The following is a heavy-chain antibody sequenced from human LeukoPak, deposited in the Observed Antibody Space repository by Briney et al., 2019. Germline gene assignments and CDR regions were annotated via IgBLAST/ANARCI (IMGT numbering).Heavy chain of an antibody. V-gene: IGHV4-59*01. D-gene: IGHD6-19*01. CDR3: ARAGSAVAGRVDY. Sequence: SETLSLTCTVSGGSISSYYWSWIRQPPGKGLEWIGYIYYSGSTNYNPSLKSRVTILVDTSKNQFSLKLSSVTAADTAVYYCARAGSAVAGRVDYWGQGTLVTVSS. CDR1: GGSISSYY. CDR2: IYYSGST. J-gene: IGHJ4*02.